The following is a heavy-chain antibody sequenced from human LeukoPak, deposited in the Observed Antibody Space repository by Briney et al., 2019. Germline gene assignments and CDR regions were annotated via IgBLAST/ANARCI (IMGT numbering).Heavy chain of an antibody. CDR3: AKAAYYDFWSGYYPDYYYYYMDV. CDR2: ISWNSGSI. J-gene: IGHJ6*03. D-gene: IGHD3-3*01. V-gene: IGHV3-9*01. Sequence: PGGSLRLSCAASGFTFDDYAMHWVQQAPGKGLEWVSGISWNSGSIGYADSVKGRFTISRDNAKNSLYLQMNSLRAEDTALYYCAKAAYYDFWSGYYPDYYYYYMDVWGKGTTVTVSS. CDR1: GFTFDDYA.